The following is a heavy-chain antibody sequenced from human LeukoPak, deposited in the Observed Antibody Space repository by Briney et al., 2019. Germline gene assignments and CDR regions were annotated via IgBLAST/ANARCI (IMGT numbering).Heavy chain of an antibody. Sequence: PGGSLRLSCAASGFSYIDYSMNWVRQAPGKGLEWVSYISRSSSPIYYADSVKGRFTISRDNAKNSLYLQMNSLRAEDTAVYYCARSINYVGWFDPWGQGTLVTVSS. V-gene: IGHV3-48*01. J-gene: IGHJ5*02. D-gene: IGHD4-11*01. CDR3: ARSINYVGWFDP. CDR2: ISRSSSPI. CDR1: GFSYIDYS.